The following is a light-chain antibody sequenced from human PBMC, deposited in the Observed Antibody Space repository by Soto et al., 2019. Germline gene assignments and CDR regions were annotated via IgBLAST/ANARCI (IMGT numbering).Light chain of an antibody. Sequence: QAVVTQSSSASASLGSSVKLTCILSSGHSTYIIAWHQQQPGKAPRFLMTLDRSGSYNRGSGVPDRFSGSSPGADRYLTISNLQFEDEGDYYCETWYSNTHKVFGGGTKLTVL. CDR3: ETWYSNTHKV. CDR1: SGHSTYI. CDR2: LDRSGSY. J-gene: IGLJ3*02. V-gene: IGLV4-60*02.